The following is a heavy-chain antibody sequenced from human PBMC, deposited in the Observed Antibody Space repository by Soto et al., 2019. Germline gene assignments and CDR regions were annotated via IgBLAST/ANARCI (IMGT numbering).Heavy chain of an antibody. CDR2: ISSSSSYI. D-gene: IGHD3-3*01. CDR1: GFTFSSYS. V-gene: IGHV3-21*01. Sequence: GGSLRLSCAASGFTFSSYSMNWVRQAPGKGLEWVSSISSSSSYIYYADSVKGRFTISRDNAKNSLYLQMNSLRAEDTAVYYCARANVLRFLEWLQDAFDIWGQGTMVTVSS. J-gene: IGHJ3*02. CDR3: ARANVLRFLEWLQDAFDI.